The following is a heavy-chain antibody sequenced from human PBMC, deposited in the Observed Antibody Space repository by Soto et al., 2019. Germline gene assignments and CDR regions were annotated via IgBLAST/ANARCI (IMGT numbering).Heavy chain of an antibody. CDR1: GYTCTSSG. V-gene: IGHV1-18*01. D-gene: IGHD5-18*01. J-gene: IGHJ6*02. Sequence: ASVKVSCRASGYTCTSSGISWVRQAPGQGLEWMGWSSAYNGNTNYAQKLQGRVTMTTDTSTSTAYMELRSLRSDDTAVYYCARDPMATAYYYYYYGMDVWGQGTTVTVSS. CDR3: ARDPMATAYYYYYYGMDV. CDR2: SSAYNGNT.